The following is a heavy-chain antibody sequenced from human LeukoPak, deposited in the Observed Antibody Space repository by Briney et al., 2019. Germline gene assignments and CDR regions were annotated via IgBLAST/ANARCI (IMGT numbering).Heavy chain of an antibody. Sequence: ASVKVSCKASGYTFRDYYMHWVRQAPGQGLEWMAWVSGNSGATGYARKFQGRVTVTRDTSISTAYMELSSLRSDDTAVYYCMRSYSRAYYQFDYWGQGTLVTVSS. V-gene: IGHV1-2*02. CDR1: GYTFRDYY. J-gene: IGHJ4*02. CDR2: VSGNSGAT. D-gene: IGHD1-26*01. CDR3: MRSYSRAYYQFDY.